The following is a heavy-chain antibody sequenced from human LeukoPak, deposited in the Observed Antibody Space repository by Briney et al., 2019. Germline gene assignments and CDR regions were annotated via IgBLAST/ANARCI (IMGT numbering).Heavy chain of an antibody. D-gene: IGHD3-10*01. Sequence: ASVKVSCKASGYRFTGYYIHWVRQAPGQGLEWMVWINPNSGGTNYAQNFQGRVTVTKDTSVSTAYMEVSRLRSDDTAVYYCARDRRGYYDSGSYYPLIWGQGTLVTVSS. CDR2: INPNSGGT. CDR3: ARDRRGYYDSGSYYPLI. J-gene: IGHJ4*02. CDR1: GYRFTGYY. V-gene: IGHV1-2*02.